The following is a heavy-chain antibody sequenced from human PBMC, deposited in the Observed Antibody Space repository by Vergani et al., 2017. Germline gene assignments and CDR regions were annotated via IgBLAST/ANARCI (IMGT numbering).Heavy chain of an antibody. CDR1: GFTFIMHA. CDR3: AKVGRAELGGTYGAGDI. D-gene: IGHD4/OR15-4a*01. Sequence: EVQLLESGGDLVQPGGSLRLSCAASGFTFIMHAMSWVRQAPGKGLEWVSTLSASDRRTHYADSVKGRFTISRDNAKNTLFLHRNSLRPEDTAVYYCAKVGRAELGGTYGAGDIWGEGRMVGDSA. V-gene: IGHV3-23*01. CDR2: LSASDRRT. J-gene: IGHJ3*02.